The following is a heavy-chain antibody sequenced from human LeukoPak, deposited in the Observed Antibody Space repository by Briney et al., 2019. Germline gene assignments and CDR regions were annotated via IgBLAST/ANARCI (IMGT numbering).Heavy chain of an antibody. Sequence: SETLSLTCTVSGGAMCGYYWTWIRQCPGGRLEWIAYIHYSGSTNYNPSLKSRVTISVDASKNQFSLRLNSVTAADTAVYYCARLRGNYFPDYWGQGTLVTVSS. CDR3: ARLRGNYFPDY. D-gene: IGHD4-11*01. CDR1: GGAMCGYY. J-gene: IGHJ4*02. V-gene: IGHV4-59*01. CDR2: IHYSGST.